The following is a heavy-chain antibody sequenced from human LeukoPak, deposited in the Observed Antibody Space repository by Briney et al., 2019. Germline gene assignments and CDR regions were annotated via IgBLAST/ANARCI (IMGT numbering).Heavy chain of an antibody. CDR2: MNTISVNT. D-gene: IGHD2-2*01. CDR3: PTAVRYQLLLEY. J-gene: IGHJ4*02. CDR1: AYTLSTYD. V-gene: IGHV1-8*01. Sequence: ASVRVSCKASAYTLSTYDVTWVRQAPGQGPECMGWMNTISVNTGYAQQFKGRVTMTYNASVNSAYMELSSLRFEDTAVYFCPTAVRYQLLLEYWGQGTLITVSS.